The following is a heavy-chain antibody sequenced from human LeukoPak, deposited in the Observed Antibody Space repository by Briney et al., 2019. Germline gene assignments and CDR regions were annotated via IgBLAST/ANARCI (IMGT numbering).Heavy chain of an antibody. D-gene: IGHD2-21*02. Sequence: GASVKVSCKASGYTFTSYDINWVRQATGQGLEWMGWMNPNSGNTGYAQKFQGRVTMTRNTSISTAYMELSSLRSEDTAVYYCARERDIVVVTAFRGFDPWGQGTLVIVSS. J-gene: IGHJ5*02. V-gene: IGHV1-8*01. CDR3: ARERDIVVVTAFRGFDP. CDR1: GYTFTSYD. CDR2: MNPNSGNT.